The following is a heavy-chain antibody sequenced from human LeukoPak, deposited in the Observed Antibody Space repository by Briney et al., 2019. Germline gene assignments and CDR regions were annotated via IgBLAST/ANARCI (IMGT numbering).Heavy chain of an antibody. V-gene: IGHV3-30*03. CDR3: ATGGHYYGD. D-gene: IGHD3-10*01. CDR2: ISYDGSNK. CDR1: GFTFSSYG. Sequence: GGSLRLSCAASGFTFSSYGMHWVRQAPGKGLEWVAVISYDGSNKYYADSVKGRLTISRDNAKNSLYLQMNSLRAEDTAIYYCATGGHYYGDWGQGTLVTVSS. J-gene: IGHJ4*02.